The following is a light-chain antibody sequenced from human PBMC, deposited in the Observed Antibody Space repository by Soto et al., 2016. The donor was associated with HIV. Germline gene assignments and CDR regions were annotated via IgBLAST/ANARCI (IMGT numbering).Light chain of an antibody. Sequence: YVLSQSPSVSVAPGKTAKITCGGQNVENTRVHWYQQRAGQAPVLVVHDDSERPSGIPDRFSGSKSENTATLTINRVEAGDEADYYCQVWDSDTDYVIFGGGTKVTVL. J-gene: IGLJ2*01. V-gene: IGLV3-21*01. CDR2: DDS. CDR3: QVWDSDTDYVI. CDR1: NVENTR.